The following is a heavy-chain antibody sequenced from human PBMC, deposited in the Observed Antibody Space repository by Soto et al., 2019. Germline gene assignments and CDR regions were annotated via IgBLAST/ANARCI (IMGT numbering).Heavy chain of an antibody. CDR3: ARDGYYYDFWASHTFDI. CDR1: GFTFSSYA. J-gene: IGHJ3*02. D-gene: IGHD3-22*01. Sequence: GSLRLSCAASGFTFSSYAMHWVRQAPGKGLEWVAVISYDGSNKYYADSVKGRFTISRDNSKNTLYLQMNSLRAEDTAVYYCARDGYYYDFWASHTFDIWGQGTMVTVSS. CDR2: ISYDGSNK. V-gene: IGHV3-30-3*01.